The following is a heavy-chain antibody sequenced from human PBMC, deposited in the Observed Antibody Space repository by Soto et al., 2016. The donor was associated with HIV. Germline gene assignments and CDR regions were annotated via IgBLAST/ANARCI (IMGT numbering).Heavy chain of an antibody. CDR2: ISGSGLSE. Sequence: EVQLLESGGGLVQPGRSLRLSCAASGFTFSNSAMTWVRQAPGKGLEWVSLISGSGLSEYYADSVKGRFTISRDNSKNTLYLQMNSLRAEDTAVYYCARDRRDYYGSGPAYTGMDVWGQGTTVTVSS. V-gene: IGHV3-23*01. D-gene: IGHD3-10*01. CDR1: GFTFSNSA. J-gene: IGHJ6*02. CDR3: ARDRRDYYGSGPAYTGMDV.